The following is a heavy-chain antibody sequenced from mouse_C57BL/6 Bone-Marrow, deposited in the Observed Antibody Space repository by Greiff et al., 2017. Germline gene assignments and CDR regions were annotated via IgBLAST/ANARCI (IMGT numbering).Heavy chain of an antibody. CDR2: IYPRSGNT. CDR3: ASPHYGSVFAY. Sequence: QVQLQQSGAELARPGASVKLSCKASGYTFTSYGISWVKQRTGQGLEWIGEIYPRSGNTYYNEKFKGKATLTADKSSSTAYMELRSLTSEDSAVYFCASPHYGSVFAYWGQGTLVTVSA. J-gene: IGHJ3*01. V-gene: IGHV1-81*01. CDR1: GYTFTSYG. D-gene: IGHD1-1*01.